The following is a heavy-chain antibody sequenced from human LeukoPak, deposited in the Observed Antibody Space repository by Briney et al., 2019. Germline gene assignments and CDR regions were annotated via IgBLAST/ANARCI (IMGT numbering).Heavy chain of an antibody. J-gene: IGHJ4*02. V-gene: IGHV3-23*01. CDR2: ISAGGGNT. D-gene: IGHD6-19*01. Sequence: LTGGSLRLSCAASGFTFSSYAMTWVRHSSGKGLDWVSAISAGGGNTYYADSVKGRFTISRDNSKHTLYLHINSLRAEDTALYYCAKINRGQVAGHVDFWGQGTLVTVSS. CDR3: AKINRGQVAGHVDF. CDR1: GFTFSSYA.